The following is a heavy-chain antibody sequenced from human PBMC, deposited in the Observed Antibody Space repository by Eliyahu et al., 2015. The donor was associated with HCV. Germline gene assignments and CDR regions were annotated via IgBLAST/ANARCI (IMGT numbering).Heavy chain of an antibody. Sequence: QVQLVQSGAEVKKPGASVKVSCKASGYTFTSYYMHWVRQAPGQGLEWMGIINPSGGSTSYAQKFQGRVTMTRDTSTSTVYMELSSLRSEDTAVYYCARERGITGTTSSFDYWGQGTLVTVSS. J-gene: IGHJ4*02. D-gene: IGHD1-7*01. V-gene: IGHV1-46*01. CDR2: INPSGGST. CDR3: ARERGITGTTSSFDY. CDR1: GYTFTSYY.